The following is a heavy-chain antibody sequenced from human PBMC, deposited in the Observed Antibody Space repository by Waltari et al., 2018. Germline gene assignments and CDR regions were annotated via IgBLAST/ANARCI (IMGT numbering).Heavy chain of an antibody. CDR1: GGSFSGYY. J-gene: IGHJ4*02. Sequence: QVQLQQWGAGLLKPSETLSLTCAVYGGSFSGYYWSWIRQPPGKGLEWIGEINHSASTNYNPALKSRVTISVDTSKNQFSLKLSSVTAADTAVYYCARGVRGAAIFDYWGQGTLVTVSS. D-gene: IGHD3-10*01. CDR3: ARGVRGAAIFDY. CDR2: INHSAST. V-gene: IGHV4-34*01.